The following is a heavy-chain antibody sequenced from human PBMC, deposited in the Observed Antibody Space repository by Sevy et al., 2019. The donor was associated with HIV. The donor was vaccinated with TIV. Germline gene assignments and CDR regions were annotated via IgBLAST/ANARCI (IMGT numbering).Heavy chain of an antibody. J-gene: IGHJ3*02. D-gene: IGHD6-6*01. CDR3: ARHTRIAARIYDAFDI. V-gene: IGHV4-39*01. CDR2: IYYSGST. Sequence: SETLSLTCTVSGGSISSSSYYWGWIRQPPGKGLEWIGGIYYSGSTYYNPSLKSRVTISVDTSKNQFSLKLSSVTAADTAVYYCARHTRIAARIYDAFDIWGQGTMVTVSS. CDR1: GGSISSSSYY.